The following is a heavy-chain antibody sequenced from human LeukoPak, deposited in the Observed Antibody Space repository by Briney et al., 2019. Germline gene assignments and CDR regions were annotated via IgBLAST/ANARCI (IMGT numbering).Heavy chain of an antibody. D-gene: IGHD3-16*01. CDR3: ARDKVTY. CDR1: GFTFSNYW. Sequence: GGSLRLSCAASGFTFSNYWMSWVRQAPGKGLEWVAHINKDGSEKYYVDSVKGRFTISGDNAKNSLYLQMNSLRVEDTAVYYCARDKVTYWGQGTLVTVSS. CDR2: INKDGSEK. J-gene: IGHJ4*02. V-gene: IGHV3-7*01.